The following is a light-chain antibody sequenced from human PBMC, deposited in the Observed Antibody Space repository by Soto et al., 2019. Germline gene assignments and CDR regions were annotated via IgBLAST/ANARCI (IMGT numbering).Light chain of an antibody. CDR1: NIGSKN. Sequence: SYELTQPLSVSVALGQTARITCGENNIGSKNLHWYQQKPGQAPVLVIYRDNNRPSGIPERFSGSNSGNTATLTISRAQAGDEADYYCQVWDSSTAVFGGGTKLTVL. V-gene: IGLV3-9*01. CDR3: QVWDSSTAV. J-gene: IGLJ3*02. CDR2: RDN.